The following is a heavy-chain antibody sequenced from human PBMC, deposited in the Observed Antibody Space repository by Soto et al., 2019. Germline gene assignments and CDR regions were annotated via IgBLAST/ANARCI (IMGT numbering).Heavy chain of an antibody. CDR2: IIPIFGTA. V-gene: IGHV1-69*13. CDR3: ARDAGPYYYDSSGYPVDY. CDR1: GGTFSSYA. J-gene: IGHJ4*02. Sequence: GASVKVSCKASGGTFSSYAISWVRQAPGQGLEWMGGIIPIFGTANYAQKFQGRVTITADESTSTAYMELSSLRSEDTAVYYCARDAGPYYYDSSGYPVDYRGQGTLVTV. D-gene: IGHD3-22*01.